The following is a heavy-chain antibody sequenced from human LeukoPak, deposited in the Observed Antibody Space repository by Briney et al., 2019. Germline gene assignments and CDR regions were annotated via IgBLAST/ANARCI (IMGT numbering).Heavy chain of an antibody. J-gene: IGHJ4*02. CDR1: GFTFSSYA. CDR3: AKEPTPGGAFYFDY. Sequence: PGGSLRLSCAASGFTFSSYAMSWVRQAPGKGLGGVSTISDSGGSTYFAASVKGRFTISRDNSKNTLYLQMNSLRAEDTALYYCAKEPTPGGAFYFDYWGQGTLVTVSS. V-gene: IGHV3-23*01. CDR2: ISDSGGST. D-gene: IGHD3-10*01.